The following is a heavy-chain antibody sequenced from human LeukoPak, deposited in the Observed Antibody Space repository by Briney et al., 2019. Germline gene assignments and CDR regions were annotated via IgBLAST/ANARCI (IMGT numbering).Heavy chain of an antibody. CDR3: AKDRVVSGYGPLDI. CDR1: GLTFDDFA. D-gene: IGHD5-12*01. Sequence: GGSLRLSCAASGLTFDDFAFLWVRQVRGRGLEWVSAISWNSGYISYADSVKGRFTISRDNAMNALYLQMTNLRPQDTALYYCAKDRVVSGYGPLDIWGQGTMLTVSS. V-gene: IGHV3-9*01. CDR2: ISWNSGYI. J-gene: IGHJ3*02.